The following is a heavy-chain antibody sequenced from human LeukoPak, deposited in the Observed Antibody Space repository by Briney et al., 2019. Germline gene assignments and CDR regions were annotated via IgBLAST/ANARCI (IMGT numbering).Heavy chain of an antibody. J-gene: IGHJ3*02. D-gene: IGHD3-16*01. CDR2: IYYSGST. CDR3: ARDYPPLYDYVWDAFDI. CDR1: GGSISSRSHY. Sequence: KTSETLSLTCTASGGSISSRSHYWGWIRQPPGKGLEWIGSIYYSGSTYYNPSLKSRVTISVDTSKNQFSLKLSSVTAADTAIYYCARDYPPLYDYVWDAFDIWGQGTMVTVSS. V-gene: IGHV4-39*07.